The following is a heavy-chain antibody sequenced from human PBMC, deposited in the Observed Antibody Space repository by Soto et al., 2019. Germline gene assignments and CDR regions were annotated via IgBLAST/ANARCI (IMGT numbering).Heavy chain of an antibody. CDR1: GFTFTRYS. CDR3: ARESEDLTSNFDY. V-gene: IGHV3-21*06. CDR2: ISSTTNYI. Sequence: LSCAASGFTFTRYSMNWVRQAPGKGLEWVSSISSTTNYIYYGDSMKGRFTISRDNAKNSLYLEMNSLRAEDTAVYYCARESEDLTSNFDYWGQGXLVTVYS. J-gene: IGHJ4*02.